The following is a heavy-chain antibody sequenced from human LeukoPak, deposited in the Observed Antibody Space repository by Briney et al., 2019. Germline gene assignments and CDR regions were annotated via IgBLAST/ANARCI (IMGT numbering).Heavy chain of an antibody. CDR3: ARHGAGYSSGGFDY. CDR2: IYYSGST. V-gene: IGHV4-59*08. Sequence: SETLSLTCTVSGASIGSYYWSWIRQPPGKGLEWIGYIYYSGSTNYNPSLKSRVTISVDTSKNQFSLKLSSVTAADTAVYYCARHGAGYSSGGFDYWGQGTLVTVSS. CDR1: GASIGSYY. D-gene: IGHD6-19*01. J-gene: IGHJ4*02.